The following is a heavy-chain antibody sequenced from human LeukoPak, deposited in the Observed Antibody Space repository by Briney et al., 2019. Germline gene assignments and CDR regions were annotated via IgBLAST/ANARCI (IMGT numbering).Heavy chain of an antibody. CDR2: IYSGDST. V-gene: IGHV3-53*01. J-gene: IGHJ4*02. CDR3: ARVRGGYDLYNFDY. Sequence: PGGSLRLSCAASGFTVSSNYMSWVRQAPGKGLEWVSVIYSGDSTYYADSVKGRFTISRDNSNNTLYLQMNSLRAEDTAVYYCARVRGGYDLYNFDYWGQGTLVTVSS. D-gene: IGHD5-12*01. CDR1: GFTVSSNY.